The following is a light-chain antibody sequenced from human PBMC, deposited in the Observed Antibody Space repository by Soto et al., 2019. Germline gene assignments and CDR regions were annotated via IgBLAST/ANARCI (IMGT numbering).Light chain of an antibody. CDR1: QSVRSSY. CDR2: GTS. Sequence: EIVLTQSPGTLSLSPGERATLSCRASQSVRSSYLAWYQKKPGQAPRLLIYGTSSRATGIPDRFSGSGSGTDFTLTITRLESEEFAVYYCQQYGSSSYTCGQGTKLEIK. CDR3: QQYGSSSYT. V-gene: IGKV3-20*01. J-gene: IGKJ2*01.